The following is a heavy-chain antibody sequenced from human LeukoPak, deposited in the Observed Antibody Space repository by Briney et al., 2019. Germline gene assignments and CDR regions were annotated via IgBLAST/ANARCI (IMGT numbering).Heavy chain of an antibody. J-gene: IGHJ4*02. V-gene: IGHV4-34*01. CDR1: GGSFSGYY. Sequence: PSETLSLTCAVYGGSFSGYYWSWIRQPPGKGPEWIGEINHSGSTNYNPSLKSRVTISVDTSKNQFSLKLSSVTAADTAVYYCARGPREVLLWFGEYQYYFDYWGQGTLVTVSS. CDR3: ARGPREVLLWFGEYQYYFDY. D-gene: IGHD3-10*01. CDR2: INHSGST.